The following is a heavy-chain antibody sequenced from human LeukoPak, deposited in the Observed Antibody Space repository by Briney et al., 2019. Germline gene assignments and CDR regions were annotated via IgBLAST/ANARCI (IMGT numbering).Heavy chain of an antibody. CDR1: GYTVTNYG. CDR3: ARDRRSSSSNSILFDY. D-gene: IGHD6-6*01. CDR2: IGAYNGNT. J-gene: IGHJ4*02. V-gene: IGHV1-18*01. Sequence: ASVKVSCKASGYTVTNYGVSWVRQATGQGLEWMGWIGAYNGNTNYAQKLQGRVTMTTDTSTSTAYMELRSLRSDDTAVYYCARDRRSSSSNSILFDYWGQGTVVTVSS.